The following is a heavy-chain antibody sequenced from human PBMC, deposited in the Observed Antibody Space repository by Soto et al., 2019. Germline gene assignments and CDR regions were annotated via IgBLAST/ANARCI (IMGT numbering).Heavy chain of an antibody. CDR3: ARDMRAVPWYGGISSAFDM. V-gene: IGHV3-74*01. J-gene: IGHJ3*02. D-gene: IGHD3-10*01. CDR2: TKTDGTT. CDR1: GFTFSRHW. Sequence: EVQLVESGGGSVQPGGSLRLSCAASGFTFSRHWIHWVRQAPGQGLVWVSRTKTDGTTSYADSVRGRFTISRDNAENTLYLRMDSLRAEDTAVYYCARDMRAVPWYGGISSAFDMWGQGTMVTVS.